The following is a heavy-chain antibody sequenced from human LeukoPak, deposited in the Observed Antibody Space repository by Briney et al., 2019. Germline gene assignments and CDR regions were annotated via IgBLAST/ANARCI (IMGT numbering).Heavy chain of an antibody. Sequence: PSETLSLTCTVSGGSISSYYWSWIRQPAGKGLEWIGRIYTSGSTNYNPSLQSRVTVSVDTSKNQFSLKLTSVTAADTAVYYCVRGPYGSGISNWFDPWGQGTLVIVSS. CDR1: GGSISSYY. V-gene: IGHV4-4*07. J-gene: IGHJ5*02. D-gene: IGHD3-10*01. CDR2: IYTSGST. CDR3: VRGPYGSGISNWFDP.